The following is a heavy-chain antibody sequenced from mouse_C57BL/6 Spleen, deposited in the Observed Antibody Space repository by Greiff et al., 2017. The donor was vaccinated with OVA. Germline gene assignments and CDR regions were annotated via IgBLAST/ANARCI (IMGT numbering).Heavy chain of an antibody. CDR3: ARRGTVVAGFDY. J-gene: IGHJ2*01. CDR2: IYPRSGNT. D-gene: IGHD1-1*01. V-gene: IGHV1-81*01. CDR1: GYTFTSYG. Sequence: QVQLQQSGAELARPGASVKLSCKASGYTFTSYGISWVKQRTGQGLEWIGEIYPRSGNTYYNEKFKGKATLTADKSSSTAYMELRSLTSDDSAVYFCARRGTVVAGFDYWGQGTTLTVSS.